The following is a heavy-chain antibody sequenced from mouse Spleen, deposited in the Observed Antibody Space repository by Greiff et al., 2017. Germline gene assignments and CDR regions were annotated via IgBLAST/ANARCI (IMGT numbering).Heavy chain of an antibody. D-gene: IGHD2-14*01. J-gene: IGHJ2*01. CDR1: GYTFTSYW. CDR2: IDPSDSYT. Sequence: QVQLQQPGAELVMPGASVKLSCKASGYTFTSYWMHWVKQRPGQGLEWIGEIDPSDSYTNYNQKFKGKATLTVDKSSSTAYMQLSSLTSEDSAVYYCARYRVPVLDYWGQGTTLTVSS. CDR3: ARYRVPVLDY. V-gene: IGHV1-69*01.